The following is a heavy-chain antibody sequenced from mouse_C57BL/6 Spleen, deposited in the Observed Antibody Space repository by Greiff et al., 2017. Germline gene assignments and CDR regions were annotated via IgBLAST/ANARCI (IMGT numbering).Heavy chain of an antibody. CDR1: GYSFTGYY. V-gene: IGHV1-42*01. CDR2: INPSTGGT. J-gene: IGHJ1*03. Sequence: EVQLQQSGPELVKPGASVKISCKASGYSFTGYYMNWVKQSPEKSLEWIGEINPSTGGTTYNQKFKAKATLTVDKSSSTAYMQLKSLTSEDSAVYYCARGTTVVADFDVWCTGTTVTVSS. CDR3: ARGTTVVADFDV. D-gene: IGHD1-1*01.